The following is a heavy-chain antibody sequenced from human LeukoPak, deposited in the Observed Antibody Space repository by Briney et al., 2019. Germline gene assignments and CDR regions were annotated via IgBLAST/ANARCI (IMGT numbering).Heavy chain of an antibody. CDR3: ARAEGDYGDYPEYYFDY. CDR2: ISSSSSTI. V-gene: IGHV3-48*01. J-gene: IGHJ4*02. CDR1: GFTFSSYS. Sequence: GGSLRLSCAASGFTFSSYSMNWVRKAPGKGLEWVSYISSSSSTIYYADSVKGRFTISRDNAKNSLYLQMNSLRAEDTAVYYCARAEGDYGDYPEYYFDYWGQGTLVTVSS. D-gene: IGHD4-17*01.